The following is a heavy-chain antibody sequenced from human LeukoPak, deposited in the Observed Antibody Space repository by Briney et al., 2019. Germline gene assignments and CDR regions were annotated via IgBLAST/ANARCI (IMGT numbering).Heavy chain of an antibody. V-gene: IGHV3-30*02. CDR3: AKRGTVHVVDTAMAGGLSFDY. D-gene: IGHD5-18*01. CDR1: VVTFSSYG. CDR2: IRYDGSNK. J-gene: IGHJ4*02. Sequence: GGSLRLSCAVSVVTFSSYGMNWVRHAPGKGLGWVAFIRYDGSNKYYADSVKGRFTISRDNSKTTLYLQRNSLRAEDTAVYYWAKRGTVHVVDTAMAGGLSFDYWGQGTLVTVSS.